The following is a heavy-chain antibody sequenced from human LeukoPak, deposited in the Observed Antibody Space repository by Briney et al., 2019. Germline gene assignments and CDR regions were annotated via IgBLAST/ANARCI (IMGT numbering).Heavy chain of an antibody. Sequence: PSETLSLTCAVSGYSISSGYYWGWIRRPPGKGLEWIGSIYHSGSTYYNPSLKSRVTISVDTSKNQFSLKLSSVTAADTAVYYCARATFGNYYDFDYWGQGTLVTVSS. J-gene: IGHJ4*02. D-gene: IGHD1-26*01. CDR2: IYHSGST. V-gene: IGHV4-38-2*01. CDR1: GYSISSGYY. CDR3: ARATFGNYYDFDY.